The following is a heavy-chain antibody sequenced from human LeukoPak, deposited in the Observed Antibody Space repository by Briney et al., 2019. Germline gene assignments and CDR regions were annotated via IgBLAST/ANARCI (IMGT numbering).Heavy chain of an antibody. CDR2: IKPSNGMT. D-gene: IGHD4-17*01. CDR3: ARPATTVTSPFDY. J-gene: IGHJ4*02. Sequence: GTLKVSCKASGYTFTTYAISWVRQAPGQGLEWMGWIKPSNGMTDYARKLQGRVTMTTDASTSTAYMELTSLRSDDTALYYCARPATTVTSPFDYWGQGTLVTV. CDR1: GYTFTTYA. V-gene: IGHV1-18*01.